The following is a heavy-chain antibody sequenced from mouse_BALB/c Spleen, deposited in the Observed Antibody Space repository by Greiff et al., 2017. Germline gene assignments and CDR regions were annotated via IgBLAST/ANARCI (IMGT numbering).Heavy chain of an antibody. CDR2: ISTYYGDA. Sequence: QVQLQQSGAELVRPGVSVKISCKGSGYTFTDYAMHWVKQSHAKSLEWIGVISTYYGDASYNQKFKGKATMTVDKSSSTAYMELARLTSEDSAIYYCAREGHRGAMDYWGQGTSVTVSS. CDR3: AREGHRGAMDY. D-gene: IGHD3-3*01. J-gene: IGHJ4*01. CDR1: GYTFTDYA. V-gene: IGHV1S137*01.